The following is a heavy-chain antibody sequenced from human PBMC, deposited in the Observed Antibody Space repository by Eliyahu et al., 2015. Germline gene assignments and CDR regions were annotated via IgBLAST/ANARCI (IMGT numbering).Heavy chain of an antibody. V-gene: IGHV1-8*01. CDR1: GYTFTSYD. CDR2: MNPNSGNT. J-gene: IGHJ6*02. CDR3: ARLATKAWRLGELSWPV. D-gene: IGHD3-16*02. Sequence: QVQLVQSGAEVKKPGASVKVSCKASGYTFTSYDINWVRQATGQGLEWMGWMNPNSGNTGYAQKFQGRVTMTRNTSISTAYMELSSLRSEDTAVYYCARLATKAWRLGELSWPVWGQGTTVTVSS.